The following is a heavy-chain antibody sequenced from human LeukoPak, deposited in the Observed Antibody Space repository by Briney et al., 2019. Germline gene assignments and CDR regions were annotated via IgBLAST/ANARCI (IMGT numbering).Heavy chain of an antibody. CDR1: GFTFSNAW. CDR3: TTRLTYYYDSSGYVGFDY. CDR2: IKSKTDGGTT. D-gene: IGHD3-22*01. Sequence: GGSLRLSCAASGFTFSNAWMSWVRQAPGKGLEWVGRIKSKTDGGTTDYAAPVKGRFTISRDDSKNKLYLQMNSLKTEDTAVYYCTTRLTYYYDSSGYVGFDYWGQGTLVTVSS. V-gene: IGHV3-15*01. J-gene: IGHJ4*02.